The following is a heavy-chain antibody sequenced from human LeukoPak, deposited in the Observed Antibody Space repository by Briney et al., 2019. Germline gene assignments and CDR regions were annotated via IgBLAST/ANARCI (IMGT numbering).Heavy chain of an antibody. Sequence: SETLSLTCTVSGGSISSGSYYWSWIRQPAGKGLEWIGRIYTSGSTNYNPSLKSRVTISVDNSKNQFSLKLSSVTAADTAVYYCARHAGADGSNWSYFDYWGQGTLVTVSS. CDR3: ARHAGADGSNWSYFDY. J-gene: IGHJ4*02. CDR1: GGSISSGSYY. CDR2: IYTSGST. D-gene: IGHD6-13*01. V-gene: IGHV4-61*02.